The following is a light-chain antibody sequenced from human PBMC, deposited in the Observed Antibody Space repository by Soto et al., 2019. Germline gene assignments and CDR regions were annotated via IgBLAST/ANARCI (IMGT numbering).Light chain of an antibody. CDR1: QTVSSW. CDR2: KGS. J-gene: IGKJ1*01. Sequence: IRLIQLSAILSGSMGQRVSXTCRASQTVSSWLAWYERKRGEAPRLLIYKGSGLRTGVPSRFSGSGSGTEFTLTISSLQPDDFAAYYCRQYSSYSDSFGQGTRVEIK. V-gene: IGKV1-5*03. CDR3: RQYSSYSDS.